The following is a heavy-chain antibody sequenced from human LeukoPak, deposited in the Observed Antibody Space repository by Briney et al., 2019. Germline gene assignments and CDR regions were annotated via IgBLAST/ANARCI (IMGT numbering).Heavy chain of an antibody. Sequence: SETLSLTCAVYGGSFSGYYWSWIRQPPGKGPEWIGEINHSGSTNYNPSLKSRVTISVDTSKNQSSLKLSSVTAADTAVYYCARSVVVPAAILVDYWGQGTLVTVSS. CDR3: ARSVVVPAAILVDY. J-gene: IGHJ4*02. V-gene: IGHV4-34*01. CDR1: GGSFSGYY. CDR2: INHSGST. D-gene: IGHD2-2*01.